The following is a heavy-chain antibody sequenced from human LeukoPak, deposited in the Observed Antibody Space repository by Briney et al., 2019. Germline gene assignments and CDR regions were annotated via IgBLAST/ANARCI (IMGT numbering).Heavy chain of an antibody. CDR1: GFTFTDAW. D-gene: IGHD1-14*01. J-gene: IGHJ1*01. Sequence: MSGGSLRLSCAASGFTFTDAWMSWVRQAPGKGLEWVGRINSKTDGGTIDYAAPVKGRFTISRDDSKNTLYLQMNSLKTEDTAVYYCTTDRGITSTIDFHHWGQGTLVTVSS. CDR3: TTDRGITSTIDFHH. V-gene: IGHV3-15*01. CDR2: INSKTDGGTI.